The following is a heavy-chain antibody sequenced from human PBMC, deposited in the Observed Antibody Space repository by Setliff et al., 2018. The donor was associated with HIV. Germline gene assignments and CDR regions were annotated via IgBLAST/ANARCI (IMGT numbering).Heavy chain of an antibody. CDR2: IYYSGST. J-gene: IGHJ6*03. CDR3: ARGEYYDSSGYSEPYYMDV. D-gene: IGHD3-22*01. V-gene: IGHV4-39*07. Sequence: SETLSLTCTVSGGSISSSSFYWTWVRQPPGEGLEWIGNIYYSGSTYYNPSLKSRVTISVDTSKNQFSLKLSSLTAADTAVYYCARGEYYDSSGYSEPYYMDVWGKGTTVTVSS. CDR1: GGSISSSSFY.